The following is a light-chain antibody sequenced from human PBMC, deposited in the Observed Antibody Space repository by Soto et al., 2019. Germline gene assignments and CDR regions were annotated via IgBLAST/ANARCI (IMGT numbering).Light chain of an antibody. J-gene: IGLJ1*01. CDR1: SSDVENYKL. V-gene: IGLV2-23*02. CDR3: CSSVGSYV. CDR2: EVT. Sequence: QAVLNQPASVSGSPGQSVTISCPATSSDVENYKLVSWYQQHPGKAPKLIIYEVTKRPSGVSNRFSGSKSANTASLTISGLQPEDEADYYCCSSVGSYVFGTGTKVTVL.